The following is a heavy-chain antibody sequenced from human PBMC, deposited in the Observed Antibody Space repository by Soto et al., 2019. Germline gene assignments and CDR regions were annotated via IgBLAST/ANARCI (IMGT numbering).Heavy chain of an antibody. D-gene: IGHD3-16*01. CDR3: ARGGSCRQFDY. V-gene: IGHV3-72*01. Sequence: DVQLVQSGGGLVQPGGSLRLSCVGSGFSFSDHYMDWVRQAPGKGLEWVARIRKETNGYSTQYAASVKGRFTISRDDSKNSVYAQVNSLNTDGSAVCYSARGGSCRQFDYWGQGTRVTVSS. J-gene: IGHJ4*02. CDR1: GFSFSDHY. CDR2: IRKETNGYST.